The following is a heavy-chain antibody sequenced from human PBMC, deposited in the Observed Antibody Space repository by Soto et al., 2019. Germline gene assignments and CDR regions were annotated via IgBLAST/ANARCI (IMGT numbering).Heavy chain of an antibody. CDR2: IYYSGST. CDR3: GXXXXXXXXXXXXXXXXV. J-gene: IGHJ6*02. Sequence: GLEWIGYIYYSGSTNYNPSLKSRVTISVDTSKNQFSLKLSSVTAADTAVYSCGXXXXXXXXXXXXXXXXVWGQGTTVTVSS. V-gene: IGHV4-59*01.